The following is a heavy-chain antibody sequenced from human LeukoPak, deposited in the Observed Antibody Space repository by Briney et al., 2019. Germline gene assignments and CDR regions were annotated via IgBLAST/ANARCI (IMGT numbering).Heavy chain of an antibody. CDR3: ARWNRVVVTARGVHDAFDI. V-gene: IGHV4-4*02. CDR1: GGSISSSNW. D-gene: IGHD2-21*02. CDR2: IYHSGST. Sequence: SETLSLTCAVSGGSISSSNWWSWVRQPPGKGLEWIGEIYHSGSTNYNPPLKSRVTISVDTSKNQFSLKLSSVTAADTAVYYCARWNRVVVTARGVHDAFDIWGQGTMVTVSS. J-gene: IGHJ3*02.